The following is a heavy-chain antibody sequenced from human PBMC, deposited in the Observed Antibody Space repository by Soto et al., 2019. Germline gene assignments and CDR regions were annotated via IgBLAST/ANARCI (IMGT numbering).Heavy chain of an antibody. Sequence: EVQLVESGGGLVQPGGSLRISCAASGFTFSNYWMYWVRKVPGKGLVWVSRIAADGSNTAYADSVEGRFSISRDNAKNTLYLQMNSLRPDDTALYSCAKNRGAFLRDGLDYWGQGTLVTVSS. D-gene: IGHD1-1*01. CDR3: AKNRGAFLRDGLDY. V-gene: IGHV3-74*01. CDR1: GFTFSNYW. CDR2: IAADGSNT. J-gene: IGHJ1*01.